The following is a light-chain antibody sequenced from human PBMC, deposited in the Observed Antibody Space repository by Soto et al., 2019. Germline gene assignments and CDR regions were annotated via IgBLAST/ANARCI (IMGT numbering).Light chain of an antibody. V-gene: IGLV2-11*01. CDR3: CSYAGSYTYV. J-gene: IGLJ1*01. CDR2: DVS. CDR1: SSDVGGYNY. Sequence: QSDLTQPRSVSGSPGHSVTISCTGTSSDVGGYNYVSWYQQHPGKAPKLMIYDVSKRPSGVPDRFSGSKSGNTASLTISGLQAEDEADYCCCSYAGSYTYVFGTGTKLTVL.